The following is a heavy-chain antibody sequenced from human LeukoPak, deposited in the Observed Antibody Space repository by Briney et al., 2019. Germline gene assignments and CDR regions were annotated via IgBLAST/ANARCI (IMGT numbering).Heavy chain of an antibody. Sequence: SETLSLTCSVSGGSFSGYYWSWIRQPPGKGLEWIGYIYNSGSTFYNPSLKSRVTISVDNSKNQFSLKVTSVTAADTAVYYCARGFNDWNHGGTFLFDYWGQGTLVTVSS. V-gene: IGHV4-30-4*08. CDR2: IYNSGST. CDR1: GGSFSGYY. J-gene: IGHJ4*02. CDR3: ARGFNDWNHGGTFLFDY. D-gene: IGHD1-1*01.